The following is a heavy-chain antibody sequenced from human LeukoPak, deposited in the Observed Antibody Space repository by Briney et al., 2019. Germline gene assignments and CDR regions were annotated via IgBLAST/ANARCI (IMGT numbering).Heavy chain of an antibody. CDR2: IYYSGST. CDR3: ARGGDQYSYGTQYYFDY. Sequence: SETLSLTCTVSGGSISSYYWSWIQQPPGKGLEWIGYIYYSGSTNYNPSLKSRVTISVDTSKNQFSLKLSSVTAADTAVYYCARGGDQYSYGTQYYFDYWGQGTLVTVSS. D-gene: IGHD5-18*01. V-gene: IGHV4-59*01. CDR1: GGSISSYY. J-gene: IGHJ4*02.